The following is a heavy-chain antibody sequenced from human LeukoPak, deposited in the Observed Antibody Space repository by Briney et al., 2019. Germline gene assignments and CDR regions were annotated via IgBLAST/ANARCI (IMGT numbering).Heavy chain of an antibody. D-gene: IGHD3-3*01. Sequence: GGSLRLSCAASGFTFDDYAMHWVRQAPGKGLEWVSLISGDGGSTYYADSVKGRFTISIDNAKNSLYLQMNSLRAEDTAVYYCVRDGWSRTTYDCWGQGTLVTVSS. V-gene: IGHV3-43*02. CDR3: VRDGWSRTTYDC. CDR1: GFTFDDYA. CDR2: ISGDGGST. J-gene: IGHJ4*02.